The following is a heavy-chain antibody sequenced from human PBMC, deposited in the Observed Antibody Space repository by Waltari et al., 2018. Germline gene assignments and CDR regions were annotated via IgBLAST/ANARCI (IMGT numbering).Heavy chain of an antibody. CDR1: GFTFSSYS. J-gene: IGHJ4*02. D-gene: IGHD4-17*01. V-gene: IGHV3-48*01. CDR3: ARGYYGDNEGVDY. CDR2: IRSSSSTI. Sequence: EVQLVESGGGLVQPGGSLRLSCAASGFTFSSYSMNWVRQGPGKGLEWGSYIRSSSSTIYYADAVKGRFTSSRDNAKNSLYLQMNSLRAEDTAVYYCARGYYGDNEGVDYWGQGTLVTVSS.